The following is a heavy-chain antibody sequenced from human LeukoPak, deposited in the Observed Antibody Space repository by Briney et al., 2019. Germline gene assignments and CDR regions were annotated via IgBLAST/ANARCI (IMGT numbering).Heavy chain of an antibody. CDR1: GYSFTSYW. Sequence: GQSVRISCKGSGYSFTSYWISWVRPMPGKGMEWMGIIYPGDSDTRYSPSFQGQVTISADKSISTAYLQWSSLKASDTAMYYCARSLGFDYWGQGTLVTVSS. CDR3: ARSLGFDY. J-gene: IGHJ4*02. D-gene: IGHD3-16*01. V-gene: IGHV5-51*01. CDR2: IYPGDSDT.